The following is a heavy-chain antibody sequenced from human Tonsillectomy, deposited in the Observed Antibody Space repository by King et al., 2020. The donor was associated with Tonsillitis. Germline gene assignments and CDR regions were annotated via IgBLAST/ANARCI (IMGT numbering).Heavy chain of an antibody. J-gene: IGHJ4*02. Sequence: QLVQSGSELKKPGASVKVSCKASGYTFTSYAMNWVRQAPGQGLEWMGWINTNTGNPTYAQGFTGRFVFTLDTSVTTAYLQISSLKAEDTAVYYCAREFKRDCSSTSCHFLYWGQGTLVTVSS. V-gene: IGHV7-4-1*02. CDR3: AREFKRDCSSTSCHFLY. D-gene: IGHD2-2*01. CDR2: INTNTGNP. CDR1: GYTFTSYA.